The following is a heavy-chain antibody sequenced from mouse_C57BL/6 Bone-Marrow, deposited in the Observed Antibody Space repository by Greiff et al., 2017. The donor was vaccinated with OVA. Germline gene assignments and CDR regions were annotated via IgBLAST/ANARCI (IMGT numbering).Heavy chain of an antibody. V-gene: IGHV1-15*01. Sequence: VQLVESGAELVRPGASVTLSCKASGYTFTDYEMHWVKQTPVHGLEWIGAIDPETGGTAYNQKFTGKAILTADKSSSTAYMELRSLTSEDSAVYYCTRDYGSPFAYWGQGTLVTVSA. CDR2: IDPETGGT. CDR3: TRDYGSPFAY. J-gene: IGHJ3*01. D-gene: IGHD1-1*01. CDR1: GYTFTDYE.